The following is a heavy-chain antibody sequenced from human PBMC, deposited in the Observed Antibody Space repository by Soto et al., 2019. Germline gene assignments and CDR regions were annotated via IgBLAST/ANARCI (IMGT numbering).Heavy chain of an antibody. CDR2: VSGGGIT. J-gene: IGHJ4*02. CDR3: VKGFWGDY. Sequence: EVQLLESGGGLVQPGGSQRLSCSASGFTFSSHDMIWVRQAPGKGLEWVSGVSGGGITSYADSEKGRFTISRDKSRNTLYLQMNSLRVEDTAVYYCVKGFWGDYWGQGTLVTVSS. CDR1: GFTFSSHD. V-gene: IGHV3-23*01. D-gene: IGHD3-16*01.